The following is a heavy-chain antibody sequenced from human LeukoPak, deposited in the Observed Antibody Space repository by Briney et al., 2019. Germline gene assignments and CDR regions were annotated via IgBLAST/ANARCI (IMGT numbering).Heavy chain of an antibody. D-gene: IGHD2-21*01. Sequence: GGSLRLSCAASGFTFSNNEMSWVRQAPGKGLEWVSYISSGGSTIYYADSVKDRFTISSDNAKNSLYLQMNSLRAEDTAVYYCMRDQLLRLEYFFDYWGQGTLVTVSS. J-gene: IGHJ4*02. CDR2: ISSGGSTI. CDR3: MRDQLLRLEYFFDY. V-gene: IGHV3-48*03. CDR1: GFTFSNNE.